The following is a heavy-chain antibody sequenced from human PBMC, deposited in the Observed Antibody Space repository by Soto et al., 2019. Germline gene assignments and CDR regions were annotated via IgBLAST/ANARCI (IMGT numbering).Heavy chain of an antibody. J-gene: IGHJ6*02. Sequence: PGGSLRLSCTASGFTVSSNYMSWVRQAPGKGLEWVSVIYSGGSTDYADSVKGRFTISRDNSKNTLYLQMNSLRAEDTAVYYCARGPVVVSAAENYYGLDVWGQGTTVTVSS. CDR1: GFTVSSNY. D-gene: IGHD2-2*01. CDR2: IYSGGST. V-gene: IGHV3-66*01. CDR3: ARGPVVVSAAENYYGLDV.